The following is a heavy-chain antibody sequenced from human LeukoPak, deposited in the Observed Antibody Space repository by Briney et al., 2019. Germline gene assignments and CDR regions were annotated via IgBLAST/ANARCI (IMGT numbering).Heavy chain of an antibody. CDR2: IYPGDSDT. V-gene: IGHV5-51*01. CDR1: GYSFTSYW. Sequence: AGESLKISCKGSGYSFTSYWIGWVRQMPGKGLEWMGIIYPGDSDTRYSPSFQGQVTISADKSISTAYLQWSSLKASDTAMYYCARQEYYGSGSLDAFDIWGQGTMVTVSS. D-gene: IGHD3-10*01. J-gene: IGHJ3*02. CDR3: ARQEYYGSGSLDAFDI.